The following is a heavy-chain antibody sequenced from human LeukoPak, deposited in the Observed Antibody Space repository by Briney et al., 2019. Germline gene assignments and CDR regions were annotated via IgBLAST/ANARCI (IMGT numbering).Heavy chain of an antibody. V-gene: IGHV1-18*01. J-gene: IGHJ6*02. D-gene: IGHD1-14*01. CDR2: ISAHDGNT. Sequence: GASVKVSCKASGYTFTSYGISWVRQAPGQGLEWMGWISAHDGNTNYAQKLQGRATMTTDTSTSTAYMELRSLRSDDTAVYYCARDGKFIPYDMDVWGQGTTVTVSS. CDR3: ARDGKFIPYDMDV. CDR1: GYTFTSYG.